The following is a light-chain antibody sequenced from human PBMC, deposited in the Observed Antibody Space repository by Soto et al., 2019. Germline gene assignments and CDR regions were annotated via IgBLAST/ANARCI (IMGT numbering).Light chain of an antibody. Sequence: QSVLTQPASVSGSPGQSITISCTGTSSDVGGYNYVSWFQQHPGKAPKLKIYDVSKRPSGVPDRFSGSKSGNTASLTISGLQAEDEADYYCCSYAGSYTWVFGTGTKVTVL. J-gene: IGLJ1*01. V-gene: IGLV2-11*01. CDR2: DVS. CDR1: SSDVGGYNY. CDR3: CSYAGSYTWV.